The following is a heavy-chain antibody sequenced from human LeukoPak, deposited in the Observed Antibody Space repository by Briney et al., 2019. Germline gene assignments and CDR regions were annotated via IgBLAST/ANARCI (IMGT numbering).Heavy chain of an antibody. D-gene: IGHD6-19*01. CDR3: ARELQAVAGPTRGFDY. CDR2: TYYRFKWYS. Sequence: SQTLSLTCVISGDSVSSNSAAWNWIRQSPSRGLEWLGRTYYRFKWYSYSAVSVKSRIIINPDTSKNQFSLQLNSVTPEDTAVYYCARELQAVAGPTRGFDYWGQGTLVTVSS. J-gene: IGHJ4*02. CDR1: GDSVSSNSAA. V-gene: IGHV6-1*01.